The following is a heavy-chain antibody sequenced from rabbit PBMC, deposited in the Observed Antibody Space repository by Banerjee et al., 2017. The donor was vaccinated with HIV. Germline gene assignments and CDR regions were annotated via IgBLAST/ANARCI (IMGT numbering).Heavy chain of an antibody. CDR1: GFSFSSSYW. Sequence: QEQLVESGGGLVKPGASLTLTCTASGFSFSSSYWMCWVRQAPGKGLEWIACIYVGESITDYAIWVNGRFTISSDNAQNTVDLQMNSLTAADTATYFCARIDPRYYTSDWDYFNLWGPGTLVTVS. V-gene: IGHV1S45*01. CDR2: IYVGESIT. D-gene: IGHD4-1*01. J-gene: IGHJ4*01. CDR3: ARIDPRYYTSDWDYFNL.